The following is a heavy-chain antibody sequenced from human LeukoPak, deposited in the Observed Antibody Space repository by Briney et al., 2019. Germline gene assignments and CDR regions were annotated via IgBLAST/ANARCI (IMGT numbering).Heavy chain of an antibody. V-gene: IGHV1-18*01. CDR1: GYTFTSYG. CDR2: ISAYNGNT. D-gene: IGHD3-3*01. J-gene: IGHJ4*02. CDR3: ARGAGYYDFWSGYPDFDY. Sequence: ASVKVSCKASGYTFTSYGISWVRQAPGQGLEWMGWISAYNGNTNYAQKLQGRVTMTTDTSTSTAYMELRSLRSDDTAVYYCARGAGYYDFWSGYPDFDYWGQGTLVTVSS.